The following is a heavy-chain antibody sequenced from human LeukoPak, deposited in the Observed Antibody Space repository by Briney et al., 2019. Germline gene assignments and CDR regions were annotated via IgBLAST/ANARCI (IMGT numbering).Heavy chain of an antibody. V-gene: IGHV3-30*03. CDR1: GFTFSGHG. CDR3: ARDQDYSDRSGYYYVFYY. D-gene: IGHD3-22*01. Sequence: HTGGSLRLSCAASGFTFSGHGMHWVRQAPGKGLEWVAIISYDGSTTYYADSVKGRFTISRDNSKNTLFLQMNSLRAEDTAVYYCARDQDYSDRSGYYYVFYYWGQGTLVTVSS. J-gene: IGHJ4*02. CDR2: ISYDGSTT.